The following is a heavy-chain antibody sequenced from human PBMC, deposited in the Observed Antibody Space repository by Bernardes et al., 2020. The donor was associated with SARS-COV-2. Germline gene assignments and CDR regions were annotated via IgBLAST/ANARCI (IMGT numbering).Heavy chain of an antibody. V-gene: IGHV3-21*01. CDR3: ARGRASKGMAVPGGGYYYYGMDV. Sequence: GGSLRLSCAASGFTFSSYSMNWVRQAPGKGLEWVSSISSSSSYIYYADSVKGRFTISRDNAKNSLYLQMNSLRAEDTAVYYCARGRASKGMAVPGGGYYYYGMDVWGQGTTVTVSS. CDR2: ISSSSSYI. J-gene: IGHJ6*02. D-gene: IGHD3-16*01. CDR1: GFTFSSYS.